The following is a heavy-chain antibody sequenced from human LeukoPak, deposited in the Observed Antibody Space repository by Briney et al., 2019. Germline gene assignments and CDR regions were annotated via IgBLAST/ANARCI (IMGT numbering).Heavy chain of an antibody. Sequence: ASVMVSCKVSGYTSPFYGITWVRQAPGQGLEWMGWISTETQSPNYAQKLQGRLTITTDKSTSTAYMELTSLRYDDAAIYYCAWGTMVEDITWGQGTLITVPP. CDR3: AWGTMVEDIT. D-gene: IGHD4/OR15-4a*01. CDR1: GYTSPFYG. J-gene: IGHJ4*02. V-gene: IGHV1-18*01. CDR2: ISTETQSP.